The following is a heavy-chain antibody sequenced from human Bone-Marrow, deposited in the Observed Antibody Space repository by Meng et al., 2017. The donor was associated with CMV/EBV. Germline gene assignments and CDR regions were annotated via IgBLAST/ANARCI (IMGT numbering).Heavy chain of an antibody. V-gene: IGHV1-18*01. D-gene: IGHD3-10*01. Sequence: QVQLCQSGAGVKKPGASVKVSCKAPGYTFTSYGISWVRQAPGQGLEWMGWISAYNGNTNYAQKLQGRVTMTTDTSTSTAYMELRSLRSDDTAVYYCARDGPFGELFLYFDYWGQGTLVTVSS. J-gene: IGHJ4*02. CDR3: ARDGPFGELFLYFDY. CDR1: GYTFTSYG. CDR2: ISAYNGNT.